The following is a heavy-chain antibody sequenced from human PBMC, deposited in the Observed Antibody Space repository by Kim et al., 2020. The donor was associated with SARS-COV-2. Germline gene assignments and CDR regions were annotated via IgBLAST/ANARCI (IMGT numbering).Heavy chain of an antibody. CDR3: AKESGDDYDAFDY. Sequence: YGDSVKGRFTISRDNSKNTLYLQISRLRAEDTALYYCAKESGDDYDAFDYWGQGTLVTVSS. V-gene: IGHV3-30*02. D-gene: IGHD4-17*01. J-gene: IGHJ4*02.